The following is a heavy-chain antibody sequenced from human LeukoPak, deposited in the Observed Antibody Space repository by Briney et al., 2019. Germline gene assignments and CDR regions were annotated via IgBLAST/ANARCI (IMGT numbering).Heavy chain of an antibody. CDR3: ARDLGSVVVPAAMPPPTGGSNWFDP. Sequence: GASVKVSCKASGYTFTSYGISWVRQAPGQGLEWMGWISAYNGNTNYAQKLQGRVTMTTDTSTSTAYMELRSLRSDDTAVYYCARDLGSVVVPAAMPPPTGGSNWFDPWGQGTLVTVSS. D-gene: IGHD2-2*01. V-gene: IGHV1-18*01. CDR2: ISAYNGNT. J-gene: IGHJ5*02. CDR1: GYTFTSYG.